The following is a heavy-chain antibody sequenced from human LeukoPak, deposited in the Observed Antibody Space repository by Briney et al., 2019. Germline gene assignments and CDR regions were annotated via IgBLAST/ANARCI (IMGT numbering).Heavy chain of an antibody. J-gene: IGHJ4*02. CDR2: INRSGST. V-gene: IGHV4-34*01. CDR1: GDSISGYH. D-gene: IGHD3-10*01. CDR3: ARKIYYYGSGSYP. Sequence: SETLSLTCGVYGDSISGYHWTWIRQPPGKGLEWIGEINRSGSTNYNPSLKSRVTISLDTSKNQFSLKLSSVTAADTAVYYCARKIYYYGSGSYPWGQGTLVTVSS.